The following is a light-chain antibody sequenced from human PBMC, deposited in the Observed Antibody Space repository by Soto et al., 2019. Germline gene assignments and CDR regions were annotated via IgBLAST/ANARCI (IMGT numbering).Light chain of an antibody. CDR3: SSYAASNNFYFV. Sequence: QSVLTQPPSASGSPGQSVTISCTGTSSDVGGYNYVSWYQQYPGRAPKLMIYEVTKRPSGVPDRFSGSKSGNTASLTVSGLQAEDEDDYYCSSYAASNNFYFVFGGGTKLTV. V-gene: IGLV2-8*01. CDR1: SSDVGGYNY. CDR2: EVT. J-gene: IGLJ3*02.